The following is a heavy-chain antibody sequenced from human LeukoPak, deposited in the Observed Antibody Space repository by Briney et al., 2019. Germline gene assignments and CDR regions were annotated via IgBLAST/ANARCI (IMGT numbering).Heavy chain of an antibody. CDR3: ARDDDSSPFDAFDI. Sequence: GGSLRLSCAASGFSFSSDGMHWVRQAPGKGLEWVAVIWYDGSNKYYADSVKGRFTISRDNSKNTLYLQMNSLRAEDTAVYYCARDDDSSPFDAFDIWGQGTMVTVSS. V-gene: IGHV3-33*01. CDR2: IWYDGSNK. D-gene: IGHD3-22*01. J-gene: IGHJ3*02. CDR1: GFSFSSDG.